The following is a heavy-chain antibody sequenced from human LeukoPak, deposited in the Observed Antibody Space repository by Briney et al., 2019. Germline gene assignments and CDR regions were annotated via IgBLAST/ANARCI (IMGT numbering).Heavy chain of an antibody. CDR3: AREDCSGGDCTSFDY. CDR2: INPGGST. Sequence: RTSETLSLTCAVYGGTFSGYYWSWIRQSPGKGLEWIGEINPGGSTNYNPSLEGRVIISVDTSKNQFSLKMDSVRAADTAVYYCAREDCSGGDCTSFDYWGQGTLVTVSS. CDR1: GGTFSGYY. J-gene: IGHJ4*02. D-gene: IGHD2-15*01. V-gene: IGHV4-34*01.